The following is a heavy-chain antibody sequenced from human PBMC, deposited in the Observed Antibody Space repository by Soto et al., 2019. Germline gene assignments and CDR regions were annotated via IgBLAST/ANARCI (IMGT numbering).Heavy chain of an antibody. CDR3: ATKGGDNAQSGLSEASDI. Sequence: TLSLTCTVSGASLSSGGHYWTWIRQHPGKGLEWIGYVYSTGGTYYNPSLKSRVDISRDTSKNQFSLKLSSVSAADPAVYFCATKGGDNAQSGLSEASDIWGQGRVVTVS. CDR1: GASLSSGGHY. D-gene: IGHD2-2*01. V-gene: IGHV4-31*03. CDR2: VYSTGGT. J-gene: IGHJ3*02.